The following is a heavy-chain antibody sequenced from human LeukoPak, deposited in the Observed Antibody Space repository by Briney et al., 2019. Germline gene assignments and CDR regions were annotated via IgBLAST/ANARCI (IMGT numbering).Heavy chain of an antibody. V-gene: IGHV3-23*01. CDR1: GFTFSTYA. Sequence: GGSLRLSCAASGFTFSTYAITWVRQGPGKGLEWVSAIRPDGDRTYYTDSVRGRFTISRDNSRDTVYLQVNSLRVEDTAVYYCAREQSGTRGWYTVDYWGQETLVTVSS. D-gene: IGHD6-19*01. J-gene: IGHJ4*02. CDR3: AREQSGTRGWYTVDY. CDR2: IRPDGDRT.